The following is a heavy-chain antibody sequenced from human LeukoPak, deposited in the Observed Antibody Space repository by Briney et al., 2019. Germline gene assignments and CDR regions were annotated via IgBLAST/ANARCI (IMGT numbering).Heavy chain of an antibody. J-gene: IGHJ4*02. D-gene: IGHD3-10*01. CDR2: ISAYNGNT. V-gene: IGHV1-18*01. Sequence: GASVKVSCKASGYTFTSYGISWVRQAPGQGLEWMGWISAYNGNTNYAQKLQGRVTKTTDTSTSTAYMELRSLRSDDTAVYYCASTSGSYSAKILEVDYWGQGTLVTVSS. CDR3: ASTSGSYSAKILEVDY. CDR1: GYTFTSYG.